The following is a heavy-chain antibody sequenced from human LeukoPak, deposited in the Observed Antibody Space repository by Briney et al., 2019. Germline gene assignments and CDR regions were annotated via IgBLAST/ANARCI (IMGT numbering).Heavy chain of an antibody. CDR1: GYTFTGYY. J-gene: IGHJ6*02. D-gene: IGHD3-10*01. CDR3: ARDYGSGYRVMDV. V-gene: IGHV1-2*02. CDR2: INPNSGGT. Sequence: ASVKVSCKASGYTFTGYYMHWVRQAPGQGLEWMGWINPNSGGTNYAQKFQGGVTMTRDTSISTAYMELSRLRSDDTAVYYCARDYGSGYRVMDVWGQGTTVTVSS.